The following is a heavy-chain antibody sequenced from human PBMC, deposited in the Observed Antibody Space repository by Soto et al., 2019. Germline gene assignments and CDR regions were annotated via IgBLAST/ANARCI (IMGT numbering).Heavy chain of an antibody. D-gene: IGHD3-10*02. CDR1: GFTFSDYW. V-gene: IGHV3-74*01. CDR2: ISSDGTGT. CDR3: ACSYGMDV. Sequence: EMQLVESGGDLVQPGGSLRLSCAASGFTFSDYWMHWVRHAPGKGLVWVSRISSDGTGTTYADSVKGRFTISRDNAKKTLYLQMNSLRDEDTAVYYCACSYGMDVWGQGTTVIVSS. J-gene: IGHJ6*02.